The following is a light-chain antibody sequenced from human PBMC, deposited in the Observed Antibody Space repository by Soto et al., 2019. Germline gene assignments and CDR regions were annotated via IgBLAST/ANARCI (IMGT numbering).Light chain of an antibody. CDR2: GAS. CDR1: QTVRNN. J-gene: IGKJ1*01. Sequence: EFVLTQSSGTLSLSPGERATLSCRASQTVRNNYLAWYHQKPGQAPRLLIYGASTRATGIPARFSGSGSGTEFTLTINSLQSEDFAVYYCQQYNNWPRTFGQGTKVDI. V-gene: IGKV3-15*01. CDR3: QQYNNWPRT.